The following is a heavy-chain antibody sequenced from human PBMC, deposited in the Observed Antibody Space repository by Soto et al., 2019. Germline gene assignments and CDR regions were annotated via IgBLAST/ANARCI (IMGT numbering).Heavy chain of an antibody. Sequence: SETLSLTCTVSGVSVNSGNYYWSWIRQTPGKGLEWIGYIYHSGSTSYNPSLKSRVTISLDTSKNQFSLKLSSVTAADTAVYYCARGVRVSYDSSGYPYFDYWGQGTLVTVSS. D-gene: IGHD3-22*01. V-gene: IGHV4-61*01. CDR3: ARGVRVSYDSSGYPYFDY. CDR2: IYHSGST. J-gene: IGHJ4*02. CDR1: GVSVNSGNYY.